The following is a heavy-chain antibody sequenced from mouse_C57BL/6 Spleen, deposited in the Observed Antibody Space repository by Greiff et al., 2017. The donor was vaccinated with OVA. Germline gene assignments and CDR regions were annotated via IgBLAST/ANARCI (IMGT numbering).Heavy chain of an antibody. Sequence: VQLQQSDAELVKPGASVKISCKVSGYTFTDHTIHWMKQRPEQGLEWIGYIYPREGSTKYNEKFKGKATLTADKSSSTAYMQLNSLTSEDSAVYFCARNYYYGSSYLDYWGQGTTLTVSS. D-gene: IGHD1-1*01. V-gene: IGHV1-78*01. CDR1: GYTFTDHT. CDR2: IYPREGST. J-gene: IGHJ2*01. CDR3: ARNYYYGSSYLDY.